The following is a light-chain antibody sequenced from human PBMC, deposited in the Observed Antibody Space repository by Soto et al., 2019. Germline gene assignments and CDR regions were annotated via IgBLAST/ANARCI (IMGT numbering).Light chain of an antibody. Sequence: QSVLTQPASVSGSPGQSITLSCTGTSSDIGAYDYVSWYQRHPGKAPKLIIYDVNNRPSGVSNRFSGSKSGNTASLTISGLQAEDEADYYCTSYASGSSHVVFGGGTQLTVL. CDR2: DVN. CDR3: TSYASGSSHVV. V-gene: IGLV2-14*01. J-gene: IGLJ2*01. CDR1: SSDIGAYDY.